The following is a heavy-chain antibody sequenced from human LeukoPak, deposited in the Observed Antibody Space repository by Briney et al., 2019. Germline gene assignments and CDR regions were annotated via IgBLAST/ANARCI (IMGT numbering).Heavy chain of an antibody. J-gene: IGHJ5*02. CDR1: GGSISSYY. D-gene: IGHD5-12*01. V-gene: IGHV4-59*08. CDR3: ARHGYSGYDYWFDP. CDR2: IYYSGST. Sequence: SQTLPLTCTVSGGSISSYYWSWIRQPPGKGLEWVGYIYYSGSTNYNPSLKSRVTISVDTSKNQFSLKLSSVTAADTAVYYCARHGYSGYDYWFDPWGQGTLVTVSS.